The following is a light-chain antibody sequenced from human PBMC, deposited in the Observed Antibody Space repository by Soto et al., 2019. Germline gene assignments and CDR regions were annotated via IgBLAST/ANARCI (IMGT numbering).Light chain of an antibody. Sequence: DIQMTQSPSTLSASVGDRVTITCRASQSISSWLAWYQQKPGKAPKLLIYKASSLESGVPSRFSGSGSGTEFTLTISSLQPDDFATCYCQQYNSLYPFGQGTKLEIK. CDR3: QQYNSLYP. CDR2: KAS. V-gene: IGKV1-5*03. CDR1: QSISSW. J-gene: IGKJ2*01.